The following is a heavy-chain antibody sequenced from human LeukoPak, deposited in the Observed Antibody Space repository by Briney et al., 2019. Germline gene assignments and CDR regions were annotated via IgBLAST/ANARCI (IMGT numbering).Heavy chain of an antibody. CDR2: IYYSGST. D-gene: IGHD5-24*01. J-gene: IGHJ4*02. CDR1: GGSISSSSYY. V-gene: IGHV4-61*05. Sequence: PSETLSLTCTVSGGSISSSSYYWGWIRQPPGKGLKWIGYIYYSGSTNYNPSLKSRVTISVDTSENQFSLKLSSVTAADTAVYYCARGILGWLQRFDYWGQGTLVTVSS. CDR3: ARGILGWLQRFDY.